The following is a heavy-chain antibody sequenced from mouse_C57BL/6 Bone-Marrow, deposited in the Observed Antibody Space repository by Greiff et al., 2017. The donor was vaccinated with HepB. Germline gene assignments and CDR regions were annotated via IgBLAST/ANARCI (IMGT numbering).Heavy chain of an antibody. J-gene: IGHJ1*03. CDR3: AREDGYYWYFDV. CDR1: GFTFSSYA. V-gene: IGHV5-4*01. CDR2: ISDGGSYT. D-gene: IGHD2-3*01. Sequence: DVMLVESGGGLVKPGGSLKLSCAASGFTFSSYAMSWVRQTPEKRLEWVATISDGGSYTYYPDNVKGRFTISRDKAKNNLYLQMSHLKSEDTAMYYCAREDGYYWYFDVWGTGTTVTVSS.